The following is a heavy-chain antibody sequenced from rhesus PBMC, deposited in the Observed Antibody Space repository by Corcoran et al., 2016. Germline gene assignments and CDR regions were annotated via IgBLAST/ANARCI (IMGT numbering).Heavy chain of an antibody. J-gene: IGHJ4*01. D-gene: IGHD6-13*01. CDR3: AKEGIAAHFDY. Sequence: EVQLEQSGAEVKRPGEFLNISCKPSGNSLTSSWISWVRQKPGKGRERRWAIEPREAETRYSQSFQGQVPIADDKSISTAYLQWSSLKASDTATYYCAKEGIAAHFDYWGQGVLVTVSA. V-gene: IGHV5-20*02. CDR1: GNSLTSSW. CDR2: IEPREAET.